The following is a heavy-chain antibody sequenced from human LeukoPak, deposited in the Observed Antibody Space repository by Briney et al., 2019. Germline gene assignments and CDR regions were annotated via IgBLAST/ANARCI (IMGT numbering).Heavy chain of an antibody. D-gene: IGHD5-24*01. CDR2: IKQEGSKK. Sequence: GGSLRLSCVASGFPFSSYWMTWVRQAPGKGLEWVANIKQEGSKKSYVDSVKGRFTISRDNAKNSLYLQMNSLRAEDTAIYYCTRVGYIDEGIDYWGQGTLVTVSS. CDR1: GFPFSSYW. V-gene: IGHV3-7*04. CDR3: TRVGYIDEGIDY. J-gene: IGHJ4*02.